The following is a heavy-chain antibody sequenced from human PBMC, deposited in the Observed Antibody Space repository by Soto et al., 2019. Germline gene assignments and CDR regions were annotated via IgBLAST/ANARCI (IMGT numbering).Heavy chain of an antibody. Sequence: SETLSLTCTVSGGSVNSGTYYWTWIRQPPGKGLEWIGYIYYSGSTNYNPSLKSRVTISMDTSKNQFSLKVTSVTAADTAVYYCAREEVGLLNLDYWGQGTLVTVSS. CDR3: AREEVGLLNLDY. D-gene: IGHD1-26*01. CDR1: GGSVNSGTYY. J-gene: IGHJ4*02. CDR2: IYYSGST. V-gene: IGHV4-61*01.